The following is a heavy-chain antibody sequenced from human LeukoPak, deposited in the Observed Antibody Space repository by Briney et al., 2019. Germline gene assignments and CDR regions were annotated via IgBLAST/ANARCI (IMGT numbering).Heavy chain of an antibody. CDR2: INHSGST. V-gene: IGHV4-34*01. Sequence: PSETLSLTCAVYGGSFSGYYWSWIRQPPGKGLEWIGEINHSGSTNYNPSLKSRVTISVDTSKNQFSLKLSSVTAADTAVYYCASRWSWGSADAFDIWGQGTMVTVSS. CDR1: GGSFSGYY. D-gene: IGHD7-27*01. J-gene: IGHJ3*02. CDR3: ASRWSWGSADAFDI.